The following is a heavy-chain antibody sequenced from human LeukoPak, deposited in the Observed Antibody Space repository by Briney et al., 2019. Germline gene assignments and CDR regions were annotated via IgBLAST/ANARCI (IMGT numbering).Heavy chain of an antibody. CDR1: GVSISSGSYY. CDR3: ARDTLTYSSNWYDALDI. V-gene: IGHV4-61*02. J-gene: IGHJ3*02. CDR2: IYTSGST. D-gene: IGHD6-13*01. Sequence: PSQTLSLTCTVSGVSISSGSYYWRWIRQPAGKGLEWIVRIYTSGSTNYNPSLKSQFTISVDTSKNQFSLELSSVTAADTAVYYCARDTLTYSSNWYDALDIWGQGTMVTVSS.